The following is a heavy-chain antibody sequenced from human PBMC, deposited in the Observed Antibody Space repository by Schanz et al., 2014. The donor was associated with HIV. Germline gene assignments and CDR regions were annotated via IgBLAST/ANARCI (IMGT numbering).Heavy chain of an antibody. Sequence: QVQLQQWGAGLLKPSETLSLTCAVYGSSVTYFYWSWIRQSPGKGLEWIAEVNHSGDANHNPSLKSRVTISVDTSKNQFSLKLSSVTAADTAVYYCARDLVGTRGWFDPWGQGTLVTVSS. D-gene: IGHD2-2*01. CDR3: ARDLVGTRGWFDP. V-gene: IGHV4-34*02. CDR1: GSSVTYFY. J-gene: IGHJ5*02. CDR2: VNHSGDA.